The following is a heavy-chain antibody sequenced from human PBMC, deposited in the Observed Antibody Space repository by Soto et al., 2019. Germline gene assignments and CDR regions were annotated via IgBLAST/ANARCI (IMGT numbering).Heavy chain of an antibody. CDR3: ARQGAVAGSNDY. D-gene: IGHD6-19*01. CDR1: GGSLSSYY. J-gene: IGHJ4*02. CDR2: IYYSGST. V-gene: IGHV4-59*08. Sequence: SETKSVTCTVSGGSLSSYYLSWIRQNPGKGLEWIGYIYYSGSTNYNPSLKSRVTISVDTSKNQFSLKLSSVTAADTAVYYCARQGAVAGSNDYWGQGTLVTVSS.